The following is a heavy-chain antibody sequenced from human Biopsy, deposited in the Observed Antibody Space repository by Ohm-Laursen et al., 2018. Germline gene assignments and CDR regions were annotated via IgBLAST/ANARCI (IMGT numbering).Heavy chain of an antibody. Sequence: GTLSLTCSVSGGSIGSDYWSWIRQTPGKGPEWIGYIYSSGSTNYDPSLKSRVTISVDTSKNQFSLRLNSVTAADTAVYYCARATNSTGWPYYYFYGMDVWGQGTTVTVSS. CDR2: IYSSGST. J-gene: IGHJ6*02. CDR3: ARATNSTGWPYYYFYGMDV. CDR1: GGSIGSDY. V-gene: IGHV4-59*01. D-gene: IGHD2/OR15-2a*01.